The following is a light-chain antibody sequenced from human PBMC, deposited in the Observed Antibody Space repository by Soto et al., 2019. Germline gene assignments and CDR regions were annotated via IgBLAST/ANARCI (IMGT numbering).Light chain of an antibody. J-gene: IGKJ1*01. Sequence: MEITQSPVTLSVSPGERATLSCRASQSVSSNLGWYQQKPGQAPRLLIYGASTRATGIPARFSGSGSGTEFTLTISSLQSEDFAVYYCQQYNDSPTFGQGTK. CDR2: GAS. CDR3: QQYNDSPT. CDR1: QSVSSN. V-gene: IGKV3D-15*01.